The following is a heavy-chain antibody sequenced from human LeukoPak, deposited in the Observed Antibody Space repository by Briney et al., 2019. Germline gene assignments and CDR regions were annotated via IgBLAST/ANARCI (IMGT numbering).Heavy chain of an antibody. Sequence: SETLSLTYAVYGGSFSGYYWSWIRQPPGKGLEWIGEINHSGSTNYNPSLKSRVTISVDTSKNQFSLKLSSVTAADTAVYYCARRYYDFWSGYYIWGQGTLVTVSS. D-gene: IGHD3-3*01. CDR3: ARRYYDFWSGYYI. CDR1: GGSFSGYY. CDR2: INHSGST. V-gene: IGHV4-34*01. J-gene: IGHJ4*02.